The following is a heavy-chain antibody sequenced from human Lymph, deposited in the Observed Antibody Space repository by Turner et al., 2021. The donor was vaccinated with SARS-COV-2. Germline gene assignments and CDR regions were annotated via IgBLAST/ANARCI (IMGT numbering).Heavy chain of an antibody. CDR1: VYTFTSYY. J-gene: IGHJ4*02. D-gene: IGHD2-15*01. CDR3: ARVGPGGFDY. Sequence: QVQLVQSGAEVMKPGASVNVSCKASVYTFTSYYMHWVRQAPGQGLEWMGIINPSGDSTSYAKKFQGRVTMTRDTYTSTVYMEMSSLRSEDTAVYYCARVGPGGFDYWGQGTPVTVSS. CDR2: INPSGDST. V-gene: IGHV1-46*01.